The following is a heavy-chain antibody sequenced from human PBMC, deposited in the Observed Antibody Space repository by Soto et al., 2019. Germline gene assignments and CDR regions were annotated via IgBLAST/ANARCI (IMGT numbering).Heavy chain of an antibody. D-gene: IGHD3-3*01. CDR3: AKYLRRITIFGVVNYYMDV. V-gene: IGHV3-23*01. J-gene: IGHJ6*03. CDR2: ISGSGGST. CDR1: GFTFSSYA. Sequence: GGSLRLSCAASGFTFSSYAMSWVRQAPGKGLEWVSAISGSGGSTYYADSVKGRFTISRDNSKNTLYLQMNSLRAEDTAVYYCAKYLRRITIFGVVNYYMDVPGKGTTVTVS.